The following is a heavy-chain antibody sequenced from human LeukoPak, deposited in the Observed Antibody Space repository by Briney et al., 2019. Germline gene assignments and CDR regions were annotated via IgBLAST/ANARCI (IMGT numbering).Heavy chain of an antibody. CDR2: INHSGST. V-gene: IGHV4-34*01. CDR1: GGSFSGYY. D-gene: IGHD5-12*01. J-gene: IGHJ4*02. CDR3: ARRRGRFDY. Sequence: YPSETLSLTCAVHGGSFSGYYWSWIRQPPGKGLEWIGEINHSGSTNYNPSLKSRVTISVDTSKNQFSLKLSSVTAADTAVYYCARRRGRFDYWGQGTLVTVSS.